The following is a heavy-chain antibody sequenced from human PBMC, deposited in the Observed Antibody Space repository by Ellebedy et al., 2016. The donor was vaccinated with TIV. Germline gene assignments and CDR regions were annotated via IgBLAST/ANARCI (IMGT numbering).Heavy chain of an antibody. CDR2: LYYTGST. CDR1: GDSVSSGSCY. V-gene: IGHV4-61*01. D-gene: IGHD3-10*01. J-gene: IGHJ6*02. Sequence: SETLSLTCTVSGDSVSSGSCYWSWIRQPPGKGLEWIGYLYYTGSTNYNPSLKRRVTISEDTSKNQFSLKLSSVAAADTAVYYCAGGCQSPYARDVWGQGTRVTASS. CDR3: AGGCQSPYARDV.